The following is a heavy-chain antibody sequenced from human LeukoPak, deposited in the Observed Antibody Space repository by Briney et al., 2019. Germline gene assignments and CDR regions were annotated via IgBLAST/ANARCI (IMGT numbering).Heavy chain of an antibody. CDR1: GGSISSSSYF. J-gene: IGHJ4*02. CDR2: IYYSGTT. Sequence: SETLSLTCTVSGGSISSSSYFWGWIRQPPGKGLEWIGNIYYSGTTYYSPSLKSRVTIPVDTSNNHFSPKLNSVTAADTAVYYCARRIPGFIFDYWGQGTLVTVSS. D-gene: IGHD2-21*01. V-gene: IGHV4-39*02. CDR3: ARRIPGFIFDY.